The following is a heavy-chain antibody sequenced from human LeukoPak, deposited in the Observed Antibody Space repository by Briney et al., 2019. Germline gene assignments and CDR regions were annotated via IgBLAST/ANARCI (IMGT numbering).Heavy chain of an antibody. D-gene: IGHD4-17*01. V-gene: IGHV4-4*02. CDR2: IYHSGST. Sequence: SETLSLTCAVSGGSISSANWWSWVRQPPGKGLEWIGEIYHSGSTNYNPSLKSRVAMSVDTSKNQFSLKLSSVTAVDTAVYYCTRKATTGPTKAAFDVWGQGTMVTVSS. CDR1: GGSISSANW. J-gene: IGHJ3*01. CDR3: TRKATTGPTKAAFDV.